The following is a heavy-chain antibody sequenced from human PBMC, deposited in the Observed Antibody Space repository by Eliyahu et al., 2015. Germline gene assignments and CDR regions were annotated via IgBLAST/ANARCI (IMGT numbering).Heavy chain of an antibody. CDR2: INHSGST. V-gene: IGHV4-34*01. J-gene: IGHJ4*02. CDR1: GGSFXGYH. Sequence: QVQLQQWGAGXLKPSETLSLTCXVYGGSFXGYHWSWIRQPPGKGLXWIGEINHSGSTNYNPSLKSRVTISVDTSKNQFSLKLSSVTAADTAVYYCARSQYIAAPRFDYWGQGTLVTVSS. D-gene: IGHD6-13*01. CDR3: ARSQYIAAPRFDY.